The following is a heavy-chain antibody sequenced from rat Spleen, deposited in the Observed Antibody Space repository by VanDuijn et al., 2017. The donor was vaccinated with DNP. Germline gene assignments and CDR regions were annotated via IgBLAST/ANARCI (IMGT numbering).Heavy chain of an antibody. V-gene: IGHV3-3*01. CDR3: ARSNYYDGYYHV. J-gene: IGHJ2*01. CDR2: INSAGST. CDR1: GYSITSSYR. D-gene: IGHD1-12*03. Sequence: EVQLQESGPGLVKPSQSLSLTCSVTGYSITSSYRWNWIRKFPGNKLEWMGYINSAGSTNYNPSLKSRISITRDTSKNQFFLQVNSVTTEDTATYYCARSNYYDGYYHVWGQGVMVTVSS.